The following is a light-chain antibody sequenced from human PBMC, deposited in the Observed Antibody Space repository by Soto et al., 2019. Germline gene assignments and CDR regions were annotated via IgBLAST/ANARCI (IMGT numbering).Light chain of an antibody. J-gene: IGLJ3*02. CDR3: SSYTSSSLL. V-gene: IGLV2-14*03. CDR2: DVS. CDR1: SSDVGGYNY. Sequence: QSALTQPASVSGSPGQSITISCAGTSSDVGGYNYVSWYQHHPGKAPKLIIYDVSNRPSGVSNRFSGSKSGNTASLTISGLQAEDEADYYCSSYTSSSLLFGGGTQLTVL.